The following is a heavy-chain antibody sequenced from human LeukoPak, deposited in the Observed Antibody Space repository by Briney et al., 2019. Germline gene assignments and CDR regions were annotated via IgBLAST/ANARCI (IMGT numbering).Heavy chain of an antibody. CDR1: GYTFTSYG. V-gene: IGHV1-18*01. CDR2: ISAYNGNT. J-gene: IGHJ4*02. D-gene: IGHD3-22*01. Sequence: ASVKVSCKASGYTFTSYGISWVRQAPGQGLEWMGWISAYNGNTNYAQKLQGRVTMTTDTSTSTAYMELRSLRSDDTAVYYCARKEYYYDGRYYFDYWGQGTLVTVSS. CDR3: ARKEYYYDGRYYFDY.